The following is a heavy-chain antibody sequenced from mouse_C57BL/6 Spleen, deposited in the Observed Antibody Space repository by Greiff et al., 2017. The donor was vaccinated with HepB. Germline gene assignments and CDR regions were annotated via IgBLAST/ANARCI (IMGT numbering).Heavy chain of an antibody. V-gene: IGHV1-26*01. Sequence: EVQLQQSGPELVKPGASVKISCKASGYTFTDYYMNWVKQSHGKSLEWIGDINPNNGGTSYNQKFKGKATLTVDKSSSTAYMELRSLTSEDSAVYYCARPGRHYYGSSYWYFDVWGTGTTVTVSS. CDR3: ARPGRHYYGSSYWYFDV. J-gene: IGHJ1*03. CDR1: GYTFTDYY. CDR2: INPNNGGT. D-gene: IGHD1-1*01.